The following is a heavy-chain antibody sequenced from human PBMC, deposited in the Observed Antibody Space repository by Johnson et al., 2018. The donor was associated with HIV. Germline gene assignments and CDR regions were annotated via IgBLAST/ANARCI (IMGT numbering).Heavy chain of an antibody. D-gene: IGHD6-19*01. CDR1: GFTFSSYA. CDR2: ISYDGSNK. Sequence: QVQLVESGGGVVQPGRSLRLSCVASGFTFSSYAMHWVRQAPGKGLEWVAVISYDGSNKYYADSVKGRFTISRDNSKNTLYLQMNSLRAEDTAVYYCAREPGLVAAFDIWGQGTMVTVSS. V-gene: IGHV3-30-3*01. J-gene: IGHJ3*02. CDR3: AREPGLVAAFDI.